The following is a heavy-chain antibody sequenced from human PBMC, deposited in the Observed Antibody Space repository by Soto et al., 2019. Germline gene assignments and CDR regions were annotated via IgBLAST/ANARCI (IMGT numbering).Heavy chain of an antibody. CDR2: ISGSGETA. V-gene: IGHV3-23*01. J-gene: IGHJ4*02. Sequence: EVQLLEFGGDLVQPGGSLRLSCDASGFTFSTYAMSWVRQAPGKGLEWVSAISGSGETANYADSVRGRFTLSRNNSKNMLDLQISSLRAEDTALYDCAKEGLNWNYFRYCEYSGQGSLVTV. CDR1: GFTFSTYA. D-gene: IGHD1-7*01. CDR3: AKEGLNWNYFRYCEY.